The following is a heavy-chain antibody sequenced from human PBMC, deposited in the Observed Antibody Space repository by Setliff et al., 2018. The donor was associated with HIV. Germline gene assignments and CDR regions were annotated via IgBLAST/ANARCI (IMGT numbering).Heavy chain of an antibody. CDR2: INPYDSNT. CDR3: ARDSGSSSYYYYYMDV. V-gene: IGHV5-10-1*01. CDR1: GYSFGSYW. Sequence: GESLKISCKGSGYSFGSYWITWVLQMPGQGLEWMGRINPYDSNTNYRPSFQGHVSMSVDKSISTAYLQWSSLNASDTAMYYCARDSGSSSYYYYYMDVWGKGTTVTVSS. J-gene: IGHJ6*03. D-gene: IGHD1-26*01.